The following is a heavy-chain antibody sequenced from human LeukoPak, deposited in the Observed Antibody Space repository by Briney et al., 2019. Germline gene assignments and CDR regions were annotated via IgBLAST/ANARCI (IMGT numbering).Heavy chain of an antibody. Sequence: PGGSLRLSCAVSGFTVSDYYMSWVRQAPGKGLEWVSVIYSGGKTYYADSVKGRFTISRDDSKNTLHLQMNSLRAEDTAVYYCARINYYDGSGFYRDYWGQGTLVTVS. CDR3: ARINYYDGSGFYRDY. J-gene: IGHJ4*02. V-gene: IGHV3-53*01. CDR2: IYSGGKT. CDR1: GFTVSDYY. D-gene: IGHD3-22*01.